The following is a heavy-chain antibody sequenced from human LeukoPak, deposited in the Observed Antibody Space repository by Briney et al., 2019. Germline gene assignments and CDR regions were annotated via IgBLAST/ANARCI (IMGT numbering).Heavy chain of an antibody. D-gene: IGHD6-19*01. Sequence: SVKVSCKASGGTFSRYAISWVRQAPGQGLEWMGGIIPMFGITNYAQKFQGRVTITADESTSTAYMELSSLRSEDTAVYYCARDRPYTGGWRGFDYWGQGTLVTVSS. V-gene: IGHV1-69*13. CDR1: GGTFSRYA. CDR3: ARDRPYTGGWRGFDY. J-gene: IGHJ4*02. CDR2: IIPMFGIT.